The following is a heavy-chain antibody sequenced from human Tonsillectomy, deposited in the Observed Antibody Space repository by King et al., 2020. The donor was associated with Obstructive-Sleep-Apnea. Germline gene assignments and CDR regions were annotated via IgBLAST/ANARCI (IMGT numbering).Heavy chain of an antibody. CDR2: MFASGST. Sequence: QLQESGPGLVKPSETLSLTCTVSGGSISSYSWAWIRQPAGEGLEWIGRMFASGSTNCNPSLKSRVTMSVDTSKNQFSLKLGPVTAADTAVYYCARDVPYDWLVPYYYYGMDVWGQGTTVTVSS. J-gene: IGHJ6*02. CDR3: ARDVPYDWLVPYYYYGMDV. D-gene: IGHD3-9*01. CDR1: GGSISSYS. V-gene: IGHV4-4*07.